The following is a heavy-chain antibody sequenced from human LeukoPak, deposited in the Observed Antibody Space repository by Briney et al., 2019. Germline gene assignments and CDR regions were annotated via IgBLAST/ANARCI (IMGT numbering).Heavy chain of an antibody. Sequence: GGSLRLSCAASGFTFSTYGMSWVRQAPGKGLQRVSGITASGDGTYYADSVKGRFTISRDNSKNTLYLQMNSLRAEDTALYYCARDPNYGGNSGFFDYWGQGTLATVSS. D-gene: IGHD4-23*01. V-gene: IGHV3-23*01. J-gene: IGHJ4*02. CDR2: ITASGDGT. CDR3: ARDPNYGGNSGFFDY. CDR1: GFTFSTYG.